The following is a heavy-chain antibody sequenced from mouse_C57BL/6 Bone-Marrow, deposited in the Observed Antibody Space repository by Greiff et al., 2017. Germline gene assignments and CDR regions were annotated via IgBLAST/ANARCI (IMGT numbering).Heavy chain of an antibody. CDR2: ISNGGGST. CDR1: GFTFSDYY. CDR3: ARRGYYSYYAMDY. D-gene: IGHD2-3*01. J-gene: IGHJ4*01. Sequence: EVKLVESGGGLVQPGGSLKLSCAASGFTFSDYYMYWVRQTPEKRLEWVAYISNGGGSTYYPDTVKGRFTISRDNAKNTLYLQMSRLKSEDTAMYYCARRGYYSYYAMDYWGQGTSVTVSS. V-gene: IGHV5-12*01.